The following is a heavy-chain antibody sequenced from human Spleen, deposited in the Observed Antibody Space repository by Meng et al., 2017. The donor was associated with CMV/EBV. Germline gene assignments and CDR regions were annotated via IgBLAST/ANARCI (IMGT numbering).Heavy chain of an antibody. CDR3: ARQEYYDMLTGHLDYGIDV. CDR2: IYPGDSDT. J-gene: IGHJ6*02. CDR1: GYSFTSYW. V-gene: IGHV5-51*01. D-gene: IGHD3-9*01. Sequence: GESLKISCKGSGYSFTSYWIGWVRQMPGKGLEWMGIIYPGDSDTRYSPSFQGQVTISADKSISTAYLQWSSLKASDTAMYYCARQEYYDMLTGHLDYGIDVWGQGTTVTVSS.